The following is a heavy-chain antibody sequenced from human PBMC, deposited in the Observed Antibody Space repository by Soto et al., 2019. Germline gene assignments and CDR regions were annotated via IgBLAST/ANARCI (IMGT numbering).Heavy chain of an antibody. V-gene: IGHV4-39*01. Sequence: SETLSLTCTVSGGSISSSTYYWGWIRQPPGKGLEWIGSIYYSGSTYYNPSLKSRLTISVDTSKSQFSLQLSSVTAADTAVYYCARQGLTMVQTDFDYWGQGTRVTVS. J-gene: IGHJ4*02. CDR2: IYYSGST. D-gene: IGHD3-10*01. CDR3: ARQGLTMVQTDFDY. CDR1: GGSISSSTYY.